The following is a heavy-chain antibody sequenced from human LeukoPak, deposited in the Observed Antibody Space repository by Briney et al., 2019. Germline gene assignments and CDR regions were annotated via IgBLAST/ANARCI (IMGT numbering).Heavy chain of an antibody. CDR3: ARSRAGYYDILTGPLGY. Sequence: SETLSLTCTVSGGFISSYYWSWIRQPPGKGLEWIGYIYYSGSTNYNPSLKSRVTISVDTSKNQFSLKLSSVTAADTAVYYCARSRAGYYDILTGPLGYWGQGTLVTVSS. V-gene: IGHV4-59*01. J-gene: IGHJ4*02. CDR2: IYYSGST. CDR1: GGFISSYY. D-gene: IGHD3-9*01.